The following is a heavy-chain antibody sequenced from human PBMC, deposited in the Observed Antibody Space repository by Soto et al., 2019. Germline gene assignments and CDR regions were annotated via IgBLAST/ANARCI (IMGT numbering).Heavy chain of an antibody. CDR1: GGSFSGYY. V-gene: IGHV4-34*01. CDR3: ARGRITMVRGRSWFDP. CDR2: INHSGST. J-gene: IGHJ5*02. D-gene: IGHD3-10*01. Sequence: SETLSLTCAVYGGSFSGYYWSWIRQPPGKGLEWIGEINHSGSTNYNPALKSRVTISVDTSKNQFSLKLSSVTAADTAVYYCARGRITMVRGRSWFDPWGQGTLVTVS.